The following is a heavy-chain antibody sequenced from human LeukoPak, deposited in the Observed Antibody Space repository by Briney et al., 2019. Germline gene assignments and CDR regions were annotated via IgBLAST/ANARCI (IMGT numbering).Heavy chain of an antibody. J-gene: IGHJ4*02. D-gene: IGHD6-13*01. V-gene: IGHV3-48*04. CDR3: VAAGDRGNY. Sequence: GGSLRLSCAASGFTFSLFDMNWVRQAPGQGLEWVSYISSSSNLIYNADSVRGRFTVSRDNAGNSLSLQMNSLRAEDTALYYCVAAGDRGNYWGQGTLVTVSS. CDR1: GFTFSLFD. CDR2: ISSSSNLI.